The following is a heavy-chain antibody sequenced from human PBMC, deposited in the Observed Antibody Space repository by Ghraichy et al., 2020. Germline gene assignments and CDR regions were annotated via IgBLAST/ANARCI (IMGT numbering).Heavy chain of an antibody. CDR1: GGSFSGYY. CDR3: ARAVDIVATIPYGMDV. CDR2: INHSGST. Sequence: SQTLSLTCAVYGGSFSGYYWSWIRQPPGKGLEWIGEINHSGSTNYNPSLKSRVTISVDTSENQFSLKLSSVTAADTAVYYCARAVDIVATIPYGMDVWGQGTTVTVSS. D-gene: IGHD5-12*01. J-gene: IGHJ6*02. V-gene: IGHV4-34*01.